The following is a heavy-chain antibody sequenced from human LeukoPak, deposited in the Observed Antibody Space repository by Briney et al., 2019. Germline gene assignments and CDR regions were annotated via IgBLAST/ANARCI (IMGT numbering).Heavy chain of an antibody. CDR1: GVSITTYY. V-gene: IGHV4-59*01. CDR2: IYYSGNT. J-gene: IGHJ4*02. D-gene: IGHD2-2*02. Sequence: SETLSLTCTVSGVSITTYYWSWIRQPPGKGLERIGFIYYSGNTNYNLSLKSRVTISVDTTKNQFSLKLSSVTAADTAVYYCARAYTSWSFDYWGQGTLVTVSS. CDR3: ARAYTSWSFDY.